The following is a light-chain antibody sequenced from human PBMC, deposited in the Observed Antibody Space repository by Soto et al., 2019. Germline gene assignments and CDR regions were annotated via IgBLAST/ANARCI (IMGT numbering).Light chain of an antibody. V-gene: IGLV2-14*01. J-gene: IGLJ7*01. CDR2: EVI. Sequence: QSALTQPASVSGTPGRSITISCTGTSTDIGTYNSVSWYQHHPGKAPKLLIFEVIDRPSGVSDRFSGSKSGNTASLTISSPQFEDEADYYCCSYTTTYTLVFGGGTQLTVL. CDR3: CSYTTTYTLV. CDR1: STDIGTYNS.